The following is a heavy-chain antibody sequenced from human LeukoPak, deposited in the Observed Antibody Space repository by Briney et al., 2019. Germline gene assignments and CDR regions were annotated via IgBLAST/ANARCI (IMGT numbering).Heavy chain of an antibody. CDR3: ARETAVAGTLIDY. D-gene: IGHD6-19*01. Sequence: SETLSLTCTVSGYSISSGYYWGWIRQPPGKGLEWIGSIYHSGSTYYNPSLKSRVTISVDTSNNQFSLRLSSVTAADTAVYYCARETAVAGTLIDYWGQGTLVTVSS. J-gene: IGHJ4*02. CDR2: IYHSGST. CDR1: GYSISSGYY. V-gene: IGHV4-38-2*02.